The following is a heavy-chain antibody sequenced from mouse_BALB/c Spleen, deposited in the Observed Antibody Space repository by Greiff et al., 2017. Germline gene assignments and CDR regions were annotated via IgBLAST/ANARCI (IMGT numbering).Heavy chain of an antibody. D-gene: IGHD1-1*01. CDR1: GFTFSSYT. CDR3: ARRDYYGSRDYAMDY. J-gene: IGHJ4*01. V-gene: IGHV5-12-2*01. Sequence: DVMLVESGGGLVQPGGSLKLSCAASGFTFSSYTMSWVRQTPEKRLEWVAYISNGGGSTYYPDTVKGRFTISRDNAKNTLYLQMSSLKSEDTAMYYCARRDYYGSRDYAMDYWGQGTSVTVSS. CDR2: ISNGGGST.